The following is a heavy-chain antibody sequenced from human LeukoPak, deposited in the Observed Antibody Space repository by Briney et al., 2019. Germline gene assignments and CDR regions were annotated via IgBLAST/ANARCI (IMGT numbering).Heavy chain of an antibody. V-gene: IGHV4-30-2*01. Sequence: SETLSLTCTVSGDSISSGGYSWSWIRQPPGKGLEWIGYIYHSGSTYYNPSLKSRVTISVDRSKNQFSLKLSSVTAADTAVYYCAREGYGDYVGYFDYWGQGTLVTVSS. D-gene: IGHD4-17*01. CDR3: AREGYGDYVGYFDY. J-gene: IGHJ4*02. CDR1: GDSISSGGYS. CDR2: IYHSGST.